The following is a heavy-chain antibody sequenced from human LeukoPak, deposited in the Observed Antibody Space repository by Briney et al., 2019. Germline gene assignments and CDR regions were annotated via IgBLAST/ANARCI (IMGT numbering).Heavy chain of an antibody. CDR2: IDASGRT. CDR1: GGSISSYY. J-gene: IGHJ4*02. D-gene: IGHD6-13*01. V-gene: IGHV4-4*07. Sequence: SETLSLTCTVSGGSISSYYWSWIRQPAGKGLEWIGRIDASGRTNYNPSLKSRVTMSVDTSKKQFSLKLSSVTAADTAVYYCARGVYIAAAQYAYWGQGTLVTVSS. CDR3: ARGVYIAAAQYAY.